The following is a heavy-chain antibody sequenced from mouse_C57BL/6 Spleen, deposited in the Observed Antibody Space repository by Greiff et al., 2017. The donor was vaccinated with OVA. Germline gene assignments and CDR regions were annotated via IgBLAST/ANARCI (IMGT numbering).Heavy chain of an antibody. V-gene: IGHV1-76*01. D-gene: IGHD2-1*01. CDR2: IYPGSGNT. J-gene: IGHJ1*03. Sequence: QVQLQQSGAELVRPGASVKLSCKASGYTFTDYYINWVKQRPGQGLEWIARIYPGSGNTYYNEKFKGKATLTADKSSSTAYMQLSSLTSEDSAVYFCARFYRAFDGWGTGTTVTVAS. CDR1: GYTFTDYY. CDR3: ARFYRAFDG.